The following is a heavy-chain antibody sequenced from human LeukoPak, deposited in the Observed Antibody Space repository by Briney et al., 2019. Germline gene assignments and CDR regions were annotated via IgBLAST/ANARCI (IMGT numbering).Heavy chain of an antibody. Sequence: GGTLRLSCAASGFTFSSYGMSWVRQAPGKGLEWVSAISGSGGSTYYADSVKGRFTISRDNSKNTLYLQMNSLRAEDTAVYYCAKSSLVTPYDYWGQGTLVSVSS. J-gene: IGHJ4*02. CDR2: ISGSGGST. CDR1: GFTFSSYG. D-gene: IGHD2-15*01. V-gene: IGHV3-23*01. CDR3: AKSSLVTPYDY.